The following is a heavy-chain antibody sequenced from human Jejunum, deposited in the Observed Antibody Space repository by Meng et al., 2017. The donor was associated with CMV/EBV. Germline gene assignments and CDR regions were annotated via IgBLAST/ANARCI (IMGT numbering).Heavy chain of an antibody. CDR2: IYYTGSS. J-gene: IGHJ4*02. CDR3: ARSTTGPGDY. CDR1: GGSVTSGNYY. D-gene: IGHD1-1*01. V-gene: IGHV4-61*01. Sequence: TVSGGSVTSGNYYWNWKRQPPGEGLEWIGWIYYTGSSSYNPSLKSRATITLDTSKNQFSLKVTSVTAADTAVYYCARSTTGPGDYWGQGTLVTVSS.